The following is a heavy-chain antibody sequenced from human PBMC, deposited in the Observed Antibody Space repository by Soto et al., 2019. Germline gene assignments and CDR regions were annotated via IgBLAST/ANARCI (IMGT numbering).Heavy chain of an antibody. CDR3: ARVGRLHYFDY. Sequence: QVQLVESGGGVVQPGRSLRLSCAASGFTFSSYAMHWVRQAPSKGLEWVAVISYDGSNKYYADSVKGRFTISRDNSKNTLYLQMNSLRAEDTAVYYCARVGRLHYFDYWGQGTLLTVSS. V-gene: IGHV3-30-3*01. J-gene: IGHJ4*02. CDR1: GFTFSSYA. D-gene: IGHD4-17*01. CDR2: ISYDGSNK.